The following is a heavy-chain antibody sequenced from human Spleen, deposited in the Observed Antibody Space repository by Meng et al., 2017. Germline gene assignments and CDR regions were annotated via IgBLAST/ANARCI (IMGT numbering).Heavy chain of an antibody. CDR2: IKQDGSEK. CDR3: AREERTYYYDSSGYGGYWYFDL. CDR1: GFTFSSYW. V-gene: IGHV3-7*01. Sequence: GGSLRLSCAASGFTFSSYWMSWVRQAPGKGLEWVANIKQDGSEKYYVDSVKGRFTISRDNAKNSLYLQMNSLRAEDTAVYYCAREERTYYYDSSGYGGYWYFDLWGRGTLVTVSS. J-gene: IGHJ2*01. D-gene: IGHD3-22*01.